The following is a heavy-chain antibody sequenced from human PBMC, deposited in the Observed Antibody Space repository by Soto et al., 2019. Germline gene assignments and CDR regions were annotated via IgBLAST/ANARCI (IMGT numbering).Heavy chain of an antibody. CDR3: ARVGIRVVTSYNWFDP. CDR1: GGSFSGYY. CDR2: INHSGST. V-gene: IGHV4-34*01. J-gene: IGHJ5*02. Sequence: QVQLQQWGAGLLKPSETLSLTCAVYGGSFSGYYWSWIRQPPGKGLEWIGEINHSGSTNYNPSLTSRVTISVDTSKNQFSLKLSSVTAADTAVYYCARVGIRVVTSYNWFDPWGQGTLVTVSS. D-gene: IGHD3-3*01.